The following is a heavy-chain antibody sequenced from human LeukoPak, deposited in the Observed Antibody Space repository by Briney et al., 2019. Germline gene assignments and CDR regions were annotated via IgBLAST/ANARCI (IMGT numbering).Heavy chain of an antibody. CDR2: IERDGSDK. Sequence: GGSLRLSCAASGFTFSSYAMGWVRQAPGKGLEWVANIERDGSDKYYVNSVKGRFTISRDNTKNTLYLQMNSLRAEDTAFYYCARRSAPCGLDYWGQGTLVTVSS. V-gene: IGHV3-7*03. CDR3: ARRSAPCGLDY. CDR1: GFTFSSYA. D-gene: IGHD3/OR15-3a*01. J-gene: IGHJ4*02.